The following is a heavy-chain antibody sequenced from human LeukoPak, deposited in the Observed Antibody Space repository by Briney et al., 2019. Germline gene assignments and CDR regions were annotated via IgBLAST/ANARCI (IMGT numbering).Heavy chain of an antibody. J-gene: IGHJ5*02. CDR1: GGSISSHY. CDR3: AREDAVSSFDP. CDR2: IYYSGST. V-gene: IGHV4-59*11. Sequence: PSETLSLTCTVSGGSISSHYWSWIRQPPGKGLEWIGYIYYSGSTNYNPSLKSRVTISVDTSKNQFSLKLSSVTAADTAVYYCAREDAVSSFDPWGQGTLVTVSS.